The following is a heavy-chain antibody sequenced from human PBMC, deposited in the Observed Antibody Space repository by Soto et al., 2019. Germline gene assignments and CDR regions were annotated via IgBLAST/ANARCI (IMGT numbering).Heavy chain of an antibody. CDR2: INHSGSA. J-gene: IGHJ4*02. CDR1: GGSFSGYS. D-gene: IGHD3-10*01. Sequence: QVQLQQWGAGLLKPSETLSLTCAVYGGSFSGYSWTWIRQPPGKGLEWIGQINHSGSANYNPSLKRRVTISVGTSKNQFSLDLSSMTAADTAVYYCARGLFSEDYYSGGWYYFDSWGQGTLVTVSS. CDR3: ARGLFSEDYYSGGWYYFDS. V-gene: IGHV4-34*01.